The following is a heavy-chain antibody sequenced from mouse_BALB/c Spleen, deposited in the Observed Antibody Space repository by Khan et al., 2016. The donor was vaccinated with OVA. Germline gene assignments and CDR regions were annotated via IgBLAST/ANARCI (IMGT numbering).Heavy chain of an antibody. V-gene: IGHV1-7*01. Sequence: QIQLVQSGAELAKPGASVKMSCKASGYTFTTYWMHWVKQRPGQGLEWIGYINPTSGYTDYNEKFKDRATLSTDKTTSTAYMQLNSLKSENSEVYYCTRDRIDYWGQGTTLTVSS. CDR2: INPTSGYT. CDR3: TRDRIDY. J-gene: IGHJ2*01. CDR1: GYTFTTYW.